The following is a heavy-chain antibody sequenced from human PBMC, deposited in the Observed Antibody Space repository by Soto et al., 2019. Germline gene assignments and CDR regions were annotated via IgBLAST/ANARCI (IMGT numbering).Heavy chain of an antibody. Sequence: EVQLLESGGGLVQPGGSLRLSCAASGFTFRNYAMSWVRQAPGKGLEWVSSISGSGDNTYHTDSVKGRFTISRDNSKNALYLQMNSLRAEDTAVYYCASSPGMVVAAHSDYWGHGTLVNVSS. CDR1: GFTFRNYA. V-gene: IGHV3-23*01. D-gene: IGHD2-15*01. CDR3: ASSPGMVVAAHSDY. CDR2: ISGSGDNT. J-gene: IGHJ4*01.